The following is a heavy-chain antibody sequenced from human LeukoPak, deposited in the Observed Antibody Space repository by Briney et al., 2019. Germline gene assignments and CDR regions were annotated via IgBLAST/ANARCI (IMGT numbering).Heavy chain of an antibody. CDR2: IYSGGST. CDR1: GFTVSSNY. CDR3: AKDLNRGLPDY. J-gene: IGHJ4*02. V-gene: IGHV3-53*05. Sequence: PGGSLRLSCAASGFTVSSNYMSWVRQAPGKGLEWASVIYSGGSTYYADSVKGRFTISRDNSKNTLYLQMSSLRAEDTAVYYCAKDLNRGLPDYWGQGTLVTVSS. D-gene: IGHD2-21*01.